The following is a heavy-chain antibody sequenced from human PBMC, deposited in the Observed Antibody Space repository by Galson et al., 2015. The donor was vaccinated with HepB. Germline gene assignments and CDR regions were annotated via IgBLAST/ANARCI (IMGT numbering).Heavy chain of an antibody. D-gene: IGHD6-13*01. Sequence: SLRLSCAAPGFTFSSYAMHWVRQAPGEGLEWVAVISYDGSNKYYADSVKGRFTISRDNSKNTLYLQMNSLRAEDTAVYYCARGQGSSWPPGYWGQGTLVTVSS. J-gene: IGHJ4*02. CDR3: ARGQGSSWPPGY. CDR1: GFTFSSYA. CDR2: ISYDGSNK. V-gene: IGHV3-30-3*01.